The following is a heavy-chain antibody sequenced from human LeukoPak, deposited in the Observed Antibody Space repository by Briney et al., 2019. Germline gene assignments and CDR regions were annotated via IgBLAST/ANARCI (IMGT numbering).Heavy chain of an antibody. J-gene: IGHJ4*02. V-gene: IGHV4-30-2*01. CDR3: ASLVFWFGEFDY. CDR2: IYHSGST. D-gene: IGHD3-10*01. CDR1: GGSISSGGYS. Sequence: SETLSLTCAVSGGSISSGGYSWSWIRQPPGKGLEWIGYIYHSGSTNYNPSLKSRVTISVDKSKNQFSLKLSSVTAADTAVYYCASLVFWFGEFDYWGQGTLVTVSS.